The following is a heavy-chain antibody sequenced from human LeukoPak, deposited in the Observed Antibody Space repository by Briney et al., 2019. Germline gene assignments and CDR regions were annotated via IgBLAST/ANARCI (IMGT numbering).Heavy chain of an antibody. V-gene: IGHV3-53*01. Sequence: GGSLRLSCAASGFTVSNTYMSWVRQAPGKGLEWVSIIYSGGGTRYADSVKGRFTISRDNSRNTLYLQMNSLRAEDTALYYCARDDQDIVVANPRVPTFDYWGQGTLVTVSS. CDR3: ARDDQDIVVANPRVPTFDY. CDR1: GFTVSNTY. D-gene: IGHD2-2*01. CDR2: IYSGGGT. J-gene: IGHJ4*02.